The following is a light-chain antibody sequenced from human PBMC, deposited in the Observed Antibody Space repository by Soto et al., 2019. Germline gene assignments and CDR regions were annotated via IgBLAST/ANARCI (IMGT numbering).Light chain of an antibody. Sequence: EFVLTQSPGTLSLSPGERATLSCRASQSFRSSYLTWYHQKPGQAPRLLIFGASSRATGTRERISGGGSGTDYSLTINRLEPEDFGVYYCQQYGDSVFTFGPGTTVEIK. CDR1: QSFRSSY. J-gene: IGKJ3*01. V-gene: IGKV3-20*01. CDR3: QQYGDSVFT. CDR2: GAS.